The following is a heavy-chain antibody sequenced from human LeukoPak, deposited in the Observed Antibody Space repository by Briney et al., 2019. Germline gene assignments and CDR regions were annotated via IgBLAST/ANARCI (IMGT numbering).Heavy chain of an antibody. CDR2: IHNSGNT. CDR1: GGSFSNNY. Sequence: SETLSLTCTVSGGSFSNNYWSWIRQPPGKGLEWIGYIHNSGNTNYNPSLKSRVTISVDTSKNQFSLKLTSVTAADTAMYYCAKLYSYASSWGQGTLVTVSS. CDR3: AKLYSYASS. V-gene: IGHV4-59*01. D-gene: IGHD3-16*01. J-gene: IGHJ5*02.